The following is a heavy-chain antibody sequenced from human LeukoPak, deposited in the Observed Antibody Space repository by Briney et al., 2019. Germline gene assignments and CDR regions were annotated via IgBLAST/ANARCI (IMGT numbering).Heavy chain of an antibody. D-gene: IGHD1-1*01. CDR3: ARDHNYAFDN. CDR1: GFPFIEYS. V-gene: IGHV3-48*01. Sequence: GGSLRLSCTASGFPFIEYSMNWVRPAPGKGLEWISYIGIDSGNTKYADYVRGRFTISADKAKNSLYLQMNSLRVEDTAVYYCARDHNYAFDNWGQGTLVSVAS. CDR2: IGIDSGNT. J-gene: IGHJ4*02.